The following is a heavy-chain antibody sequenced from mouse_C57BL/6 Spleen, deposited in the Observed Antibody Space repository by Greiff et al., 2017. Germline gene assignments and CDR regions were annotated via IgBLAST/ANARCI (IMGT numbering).Heavy chain of an antibody. CDR3: ARSITTVVAHWYFEV. D-gene: IGHD1-1*01. CDR2: INPSNGGT. V-gene: IGHV1-53*01. J-gene: IGHJ1*03. Sequence: VQLQQPGTELVKPGASVKLSCKASGYTFTSYWMHWVKQRPGQGLEWIGNINPSNGGTNYNEKFKSKATLTVDKSSSTAYMQLSSLTSEDAAVYYGARSITTVVAHWYFEVWGTGTTVTVSS. CDR1: GYTFTSYW.